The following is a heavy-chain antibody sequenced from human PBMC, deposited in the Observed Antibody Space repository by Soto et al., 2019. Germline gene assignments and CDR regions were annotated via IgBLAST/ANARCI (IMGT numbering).Heavy chain of an antibody. Sequence: SETLSLTCAVYGGSFSGYYWSWIRQPPGKGLEWIGEINHSGSTNYNPSLKSRVTISVDTSKNQFSLKLSSVTAADTAVYYCARGPQRLPHYYGMDVWGQGTTVTVSS. CDR3: ARGPQRLPHYYGMDV. J-gene: IGHJ6*02. D-gene: IGHD4-17*01. CDR1: GGSFSGYY. CDR2: INHSGST. V-gene: IGHV4-34*01.